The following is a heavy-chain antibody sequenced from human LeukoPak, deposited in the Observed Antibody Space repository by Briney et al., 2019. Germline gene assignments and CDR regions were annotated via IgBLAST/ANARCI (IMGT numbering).Heavy chain of an antibody. J-gene: IGHJ3*02. CDR2: IYPGDSGT. CDR3: ARLGVARGWEAFDI. CDR1: GYGFYGHW. Sequence: GESLKISCQGFGYGFYGHWIAWVRQMPGKGLEWMGIIYPGDSGTSYSPSLQGQVTISADKSINTAYLHWNSLKASDTAVYYCARLGVARGWEAFDIWGLGTMVTVSS. D-gene: IGHD2-15*01. V-gene: IGHV5-51*01.